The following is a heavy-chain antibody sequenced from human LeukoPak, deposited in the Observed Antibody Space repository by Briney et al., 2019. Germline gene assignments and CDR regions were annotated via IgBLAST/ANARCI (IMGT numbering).Heavy chain of an antibody. CDR3: ARGRSPAISMVRGVRASSWFDP. V-gene: IGHV4-61*02. CDR2: IYTSGST. CDR1: GGSISCATYY. J-gene: IGHJ5*02. D-gene: IGHD3-10*01. Sequence: SETLPLTCTVSGGSISCATYYWSWIRQPAGKGLEWIGRIYTSGSTNYNPSLKSRVTISVDTSKNQFSLKLSSVTAADTAVYYCARGRSPAISMVRGVRASSWFDPWGQGTLVTVSS.